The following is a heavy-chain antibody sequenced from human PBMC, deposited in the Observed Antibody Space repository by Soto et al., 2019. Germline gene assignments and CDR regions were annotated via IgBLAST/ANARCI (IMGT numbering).Heavy chain of an antibody. V-gene: IGHV2-5*01. CDR3: ARGIAARPVFAFDI. CDR1: GFSLSTSAVG. CDR2: IYWNGDE. D-gene: IGHD6-6*01. J-gene: IGHJ3*02. Sequence: SGPTLVNRTHTLTLTCSFCGFSLSTSAVGVGSIRQPPGKALDWVAHIYWNGDEHYRPSLKSRLSISKETSKNQVVLAMAYMEPVYKATYYCARGIAARPVFAFDIWGQGKMVAVSS.